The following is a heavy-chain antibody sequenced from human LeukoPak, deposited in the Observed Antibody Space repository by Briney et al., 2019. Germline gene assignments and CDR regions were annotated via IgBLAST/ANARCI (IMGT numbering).Heavy chain of an antibody. Sequence: GGSLRLSCAASGFTFSSYWMSWVRQAPGKGLEWVANINQDGSEKYYVDSLKGRFTISRDNAKSSLYLQMNSLRAEDTAVYYCARFRSYNFDYWGQGTLVTVSS. D-gene: IGHD1-26*01. V-gene: IGHV3-7*05. CDR1: GFTFSSYW. CDR2: INQDGSEK. CDR3: ARFRSYNFDY. J-gene: IGHJ4*02.